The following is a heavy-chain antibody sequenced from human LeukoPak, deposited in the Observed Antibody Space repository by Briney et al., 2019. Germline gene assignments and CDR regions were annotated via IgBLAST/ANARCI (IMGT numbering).Heavy chain of an antibody. J-gene: IGHJ3*02. CDR1: GFTFSSYA. Sequence: PGGSLRLSCAASGFTFSSYAMTWVRQAPGKGLEWVSAISGSGDRTYYADSVKGRFTISRDNSKNTLYLQMNSLRAEDTAVYYCAKDGEDIVVVPAAVNAFDIWGQGTMVTVSS. D-gene: IGHD2-2*01. CDR2: ISGSGDRT. CDR3: AKDGEDIVVVPAAVNAFDI. V-gene: IGHV3-23*01.